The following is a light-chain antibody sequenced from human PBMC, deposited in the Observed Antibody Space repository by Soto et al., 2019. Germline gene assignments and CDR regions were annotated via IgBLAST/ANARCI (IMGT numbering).Light chain of an antibody. V-gene: IGKV3-20*01. CDR3: QQFNNWPPWT. CDR1: QSVSSNY. J-gene: IGKJ1*01. CDR2: GAS. Sequence: EIVLTQSPGTLSLSPGEIATLSFSASQSVSSNYLAWYQQIPGQAPRLLIYGASSRATGIPDRFSGSGSGTEFTLTISGLQSDDFAVYYCQQFNNWPPWTFGQGTKV.